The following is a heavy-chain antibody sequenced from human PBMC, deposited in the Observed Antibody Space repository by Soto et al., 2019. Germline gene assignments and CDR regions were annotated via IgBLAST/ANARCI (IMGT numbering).Heavy chain of an antibody. J-gene: IGHJ4*02. Sequence: QVQLVQSGTEVKKPGASVKVSCQASGYTFTSYGISWVRQAPGQGLEWMGWISAYTGNTEYAQKLQDRVTMTTDTSTSTAYMELRSLRYDDTAVYYGASWARYCSGGSCENLDYWGQGTLVTVSS. CDR3: ASWARYCSGGSCENLDY. CDR2: ISAYTGNT. CDR1: GYTFTSYG. V-gene: IGHV1-18*01. D-gene: IGHD2-15*01.